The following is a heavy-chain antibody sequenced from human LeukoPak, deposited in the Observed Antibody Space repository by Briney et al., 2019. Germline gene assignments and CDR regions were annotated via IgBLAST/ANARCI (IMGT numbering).Heavy chain of an antibody. V-gene: IGHV1-8*01. CDR1: GYTFTSYD. CDR2: MNPNSGNT. J-gene: IGHJ6*02. D-gene: IGHD3-10*01. Sequence: GASVKVSCKASGYTFTSYDINWVRQATGQGLEWMGWMNPNSGNTGYAQKFQGRVTVTRNTSISTAYMELSSLRSEDTAVYYCARGPYGPGGLYYYYGMDVWGQGTTVTVSS. CDR3: ARGPYGPGGLYYYYGMDV.